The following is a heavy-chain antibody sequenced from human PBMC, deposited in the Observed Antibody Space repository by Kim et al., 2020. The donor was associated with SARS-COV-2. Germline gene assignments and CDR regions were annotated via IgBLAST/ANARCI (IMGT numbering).Heavy chain of an antibody. CDR2: T. D-gene: IGHD2-8*02. CDR3: AKDTGRRSFDS. V-gene: IGHV3-23*01. J-gene: IGHJ4*02. Sequence: TISAHAVKGRFTLSRENSKNTLFLQMNSLRAEDTAIYYCAKDTGRRSFDSWGQGTLLTVSS.